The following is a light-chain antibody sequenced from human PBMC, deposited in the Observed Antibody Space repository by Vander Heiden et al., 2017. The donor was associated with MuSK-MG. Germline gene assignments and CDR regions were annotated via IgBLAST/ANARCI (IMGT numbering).Light chain of an antibody. V-gene: IGLV3-25*03. CDR2: KDR. J-gene: IGLJ2*01. Sequence: SYELPPPPSVSVSPGPTARTACSGDALPQQSAYWYPQKPGPAPELVIYKDRERPSGFPERFSGSSSVTTDTVTIGGVQAEDEADHYCESADSSGTNVVFGGGTKLTVL. CDR1: ALPQQS. CDR3: ESADSSGTNVV.